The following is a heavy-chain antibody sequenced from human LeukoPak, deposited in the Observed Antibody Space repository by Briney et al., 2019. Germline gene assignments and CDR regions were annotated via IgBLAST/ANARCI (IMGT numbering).Heavy chain of an antibody. CDR2: IYYSGST. CDR1: GGSISSYY. V-gene: IGHV4-59*08. D-gene: IGHD5-12*01. CDR3: AADIYIVATMGDYYGMDV. Sequence: SETLSLTCTVSGGSISSYYWSWIRQPPGKGLEWIGYIYYSGSTNYNPSLKSRVTISVDTPKNQFSLKLSSVTAADTAVYYCAADIYIVATMGDYYGMDVWGQGTTVTVSS. J-gene: IGHJ6*02.